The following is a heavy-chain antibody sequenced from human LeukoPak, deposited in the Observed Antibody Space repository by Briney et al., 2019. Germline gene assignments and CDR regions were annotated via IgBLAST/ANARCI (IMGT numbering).Heavy chain of an antibody. J-gene: IGHJ4*02. CDR1: GYSFTDHY. Sequence: ASVKVSCKASGYSFTDHYMHWVRQAPGQGLEWVGWIKPDSGGTHYSQKFQGRVTLTTDTSIRTAYMELGGLRSDDSAVYFCAREHNWGQDYWGQGTLVTVSS. V-gene: IGHV1-2*02. CDR3: AREHNWGQDY. D-gene: IGHD7-27*01. CDR2: IKPDSGGT.